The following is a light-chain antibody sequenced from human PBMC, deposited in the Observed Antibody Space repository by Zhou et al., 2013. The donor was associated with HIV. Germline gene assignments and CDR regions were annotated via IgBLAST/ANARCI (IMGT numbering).Light chain of an antibody. Sequence: EIVLTQSPGTLSLSPGERATLSCRASQSVSSYLAWYQQKPGQAPRLLIYDASNRATGIPARFSGSGSGTDFTLTISNLEPEDCAVYYCQQRTNRPPWTFGQGTKVE. V-gene: IGKV3-11*01. CDR2: DAS. J-gene: IGKJ1*01. CDR3: QQRTNRPPWT. CDR1: QSVSSY.